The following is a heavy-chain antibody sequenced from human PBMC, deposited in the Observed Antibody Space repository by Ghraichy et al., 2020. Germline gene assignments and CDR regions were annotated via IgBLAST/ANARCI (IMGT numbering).Heavy chain of an antibody. CDR2: MYYSGSI. V-gene: IGHV4-39*01. Sequence: SETLSLTCTVSGGSISRTSYYWGWIRQAPGKGLEWIGSMYYSGSIYYNPSLKSRVTTSVDMSKNQFFLKLSSVTAADTAVYYCARHEGAGVDGYNYWYYGMDVWGQGTTVTVSS. CDR3: ARHEGAGVDGYNYWYYGMDV. D-gene: IGHD5-24*01. CDR1: GGSISRTSYY. J-gene: IGHJ6*02.